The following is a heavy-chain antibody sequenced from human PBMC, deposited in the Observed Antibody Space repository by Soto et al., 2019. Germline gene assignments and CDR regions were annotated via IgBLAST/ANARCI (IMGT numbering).Heavy chain of an antibody. D-gene: IGHD6-6*01. Sequence: GGSLRLSCAASGFTFSSYAMSWVRQAPGKGLEWVSVISGSDDSTYYADSVKGRFTISRDNSKNTLYLQMNSLRAEDTAVYYCANRSSSSTFDYRGQRTLVTVSS. J-gene: IGHJ4*02. CDR1: GFTFSSYA. V-gene: IGHV3-23*01. CDR3: ANRSSSSTFDY. CDR2: ISGSDDST.